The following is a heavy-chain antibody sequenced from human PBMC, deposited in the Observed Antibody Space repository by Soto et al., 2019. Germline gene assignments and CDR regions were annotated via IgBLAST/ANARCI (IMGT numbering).Heavy chain of an antibody. D-gene: IGHD5-18*01. Sequence: QVQLVESGGGVVQPGRSLRLSCAASGFTFSSYGMHWVRQAPGKGLEWVAVISYDGSNKYYADSVKGRFTISRDNSKNTLYLQMNSLRAEDTAVYYCAKEGSHSYGYPRLFDYWGQGTLVTVSS. CDR1: GFTFSSYG. CDR3: AKEGSHSYGYPRLFDY. J-gene: IGHJ4*02. CDR2: ISYDGSNK. V-gene: IGHV3-30*18.